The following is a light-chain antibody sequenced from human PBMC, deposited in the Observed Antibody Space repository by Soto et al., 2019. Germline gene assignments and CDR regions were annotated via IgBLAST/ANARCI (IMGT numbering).Light chain of an antibody. J-gene: IGKJ2*01. CDR2: GAS. Sequence: EIVLTQSPGTPSLSPGERATLSCRASQSVKSSYIAWYQQKPGQAPRLLIYGASSRSTGIPDRFSGSGSGTDFILTISRLEPEDFAVYYCQQYGGSPPYTFGQGTKLEIK. V-gene: IGKV3-20*01. CDR1: QSVKSSY. CDR3: QQYGGSPPYT.